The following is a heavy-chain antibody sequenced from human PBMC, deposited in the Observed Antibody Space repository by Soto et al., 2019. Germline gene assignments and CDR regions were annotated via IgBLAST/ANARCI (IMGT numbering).Heavy chain of an antibody. CDR2: IYPGDSDT. J-gene: IGHJ6*02. CDR1: GYSFTSYW. Sequence: GESLKISCKGSGYSFTSYWIGWVRQMPGKGLEWMGIIYPGDSDTRYSPSFQGQVTISADKSISTAYLQWSSLKASDTAMYYCARFLFSIAATRSFARDIWCQGTTVTVSS. D-gene: IGHD2-21*01. CDR3: ARFLFSIAATRSFARDI. V-gene: IGHV5-51*01.